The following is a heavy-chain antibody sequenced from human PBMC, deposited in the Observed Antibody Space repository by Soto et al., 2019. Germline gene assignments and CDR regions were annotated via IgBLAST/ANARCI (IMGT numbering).Heavy chain of an antibody. V-gene: IGHV3-64*01. Sequence: EVQLVESGGGLVQPGGSLRLSCAASGFTFSSYAMHWVRQAPGKGLEYVSAISSNGGSTYYANSVKGRFTISRDNSKNPLNLQMGSLRAEDMAVYYCARDRVPAASPDYGMDVWGQGTTVTVSS. J-gene: IGHJ6*02. D-gene: IGHD2-2*01. CDR3: ARDRVPAASPDYGMDV. CDR2: ISSNGGST. CDR1: GFTFSSYA.